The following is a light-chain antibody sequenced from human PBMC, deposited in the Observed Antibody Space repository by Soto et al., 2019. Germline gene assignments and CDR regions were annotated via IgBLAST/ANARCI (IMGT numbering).Light chain of an antibody. Sequence: EIVMTQSPATLSVSPGERATLSCRASQSLSSNLAWYQQKPGQAPRPLIYGASTRATGIPARFSGSGSGTEFTLTISSLQSEDFAVYYCQQYNDWPRRLTFGGGTKVDI. V-gene: IGKV3-15*01. CDR1: QSLSSN. CDR2: GAS. CDR3: QQYNDWPRRLT. J-gene: IGKJ4*01.